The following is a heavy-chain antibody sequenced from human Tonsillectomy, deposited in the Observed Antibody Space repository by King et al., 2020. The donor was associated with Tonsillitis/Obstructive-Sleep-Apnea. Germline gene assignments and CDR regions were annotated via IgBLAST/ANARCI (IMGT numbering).Heavy chain of an antibody. D-gene: IGHD3-3*01. J-gene: IGHJ4*02. Sequence: QLVQSGAEVKKPGASVKVSCKASGYTFTSYAMHWVRQAPGQRLEWMGWINAGNGNTKYSQKFQGRVTITRDTSASTAYMELSSLRSEDTAVYYCARARYDFWSGYCFDYWGQGTLVTVSS. CDR1: GYTFTSYA. V-gene: IGHV1-3*01. CDR3: ARARYDFWSGYCFDY. CDR2: INAGNGNT.